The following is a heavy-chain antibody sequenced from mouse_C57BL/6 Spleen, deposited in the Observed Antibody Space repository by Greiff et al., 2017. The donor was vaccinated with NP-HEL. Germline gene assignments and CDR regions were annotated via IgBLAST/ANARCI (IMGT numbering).Heavy chain of an antibody. CDR2: IYPGSGST. Sequence: VQLQQPGAELVKPGASVKMSCKASGYTFTSYWITWVKQRPGQGLEWIGDIYPGSGSTNYNEKFKSKATLTVDTSSSTAYMQLSSLTSEDSAVYYCARAETAQARTHYWGQGTTLTVSS. V-gene: IGHV1-55*01. D-gene: IGHD3-2*02. J-gene: IGHJ2*01. CDR1: GYTFTSYW. CDR3: ARAETAQARTHY.